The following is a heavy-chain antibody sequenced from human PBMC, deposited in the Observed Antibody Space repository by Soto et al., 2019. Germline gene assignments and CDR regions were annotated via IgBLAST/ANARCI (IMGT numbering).Heavy chain of an antibody. D-gene: IGHD5-12*01. V-gene: IGHV1-2*04. CDR3: AIDSGGATATLDYYYFYMDV. J-gene: IGHJ6*03. CDR1: GDRFTDYY. Sequence: QVQLVQSGAEVKEPGASVTVSCRASGDRFTDYYMHWVRQAPGQGLEWMGWINPNSGVTKYAQKFQGWVTMTRDTSIRTVYMQLSRLGFDDTAIYYCAIDSGGATATLDYYYFYMDVWGTGTTVTVSS. CDR2: INPNSGVT.